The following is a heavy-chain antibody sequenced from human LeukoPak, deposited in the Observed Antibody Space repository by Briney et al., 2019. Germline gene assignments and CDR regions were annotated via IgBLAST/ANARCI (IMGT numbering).Heavy chain of an antibody. V-gene: IGHV3-66*02. CDR3: ARTTYSSSYYYYYMDV. D-gene: IGHD6-6*01. Sequence: GGSLRLSCAASGFTVSSNYMSWVRQVPGKGLEWVSVIYSGGSTYYADSVKGRFTISRDNSKNTLYLQMNSLRAEDTAVYYCARTTYSSSYYYYYMDVWGKGTTVTVSS. J-gene: IGHJ6*03. CDR2: IYSGGST. CDR1: GFTVSSNY.